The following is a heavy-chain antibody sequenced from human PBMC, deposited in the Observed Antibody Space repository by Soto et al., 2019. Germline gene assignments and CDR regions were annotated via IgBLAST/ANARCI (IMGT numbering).Heavy chain of an antibody. Sequence: EVQLVESGGGLVQPGGSLRLSCAASGFTFSSYEMNWVRQAPGKGLEWVSYISSSGSTIYYADSVKGRFTISRDNAKNSLYLQMNSLRAEDTAVYYCARDYDILTGSVLELLFDYWGQGTLVTVSS. CDR1: GFTFSSYE. CDR3: ARDYDILTGSVLELLFDY. J-gene: IGHJ4*02. D-gene: IGHD3-9*01. CDR2: ISSSGSTI. V-gene: IGHV3-48*03.